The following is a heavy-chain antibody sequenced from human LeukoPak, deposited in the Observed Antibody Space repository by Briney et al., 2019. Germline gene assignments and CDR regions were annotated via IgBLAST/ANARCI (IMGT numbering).Heavy chain of an antibody. CDR2: ISSSGSTI. CDR1: GFTFSSYS. CDR3: ARPLLYYYGSETFFWFDP. V-gene: IGHV3-48*04. D-gene: IGHD3-10*01. Sequence: PGGSLRLSCAASGFTFSSYSMNWVRQAPGKGLEWVSYISSSGSTIYYADSVKGRFTISRDNAKNSLYLQMNSLRPDDTAFYYCARPLLYYYGSETFFWFDPWGQGALVTVSS. J-gene: IGHJ5*02.